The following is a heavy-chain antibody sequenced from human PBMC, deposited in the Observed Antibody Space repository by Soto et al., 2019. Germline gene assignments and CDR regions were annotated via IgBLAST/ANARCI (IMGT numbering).Heavy chain of an antibody. CDR3: TRARGGYDILTGYFRGEVQRLSPLDY. D-gene: IGHD3-9*01. V-gene: IGHV3-15*07. J-gene: IGHJ4*02. CDR2: IKSKTDGGTT. CDR1: GFTFSNAW. Sequence: PGGSLRLSCAASGFTFSNAWRNWVRQAPGKGLEWVGRIKSKTDGGTTDYAAPVKGRFTISRDDSKNTLYLQMNSLKTEDTAVYYCTRARGGYDILTGYFRGEVQRLSPLDYWGQGTLVTVS.